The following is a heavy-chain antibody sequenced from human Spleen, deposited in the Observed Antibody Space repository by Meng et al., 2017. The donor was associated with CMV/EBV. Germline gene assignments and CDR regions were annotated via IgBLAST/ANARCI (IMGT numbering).Heavy chain of an antibody. D-gene: IGHD6-13*01. CDR2: INHSGST. V-gene: IGHV4-34*02. Sequence: GQVRRWGDGLWNLPATPSLSCAVYGGSFSGYYGIWIRQPPGKGLEWIGEINHSGSTNYNPSLKSRVTISVDTSKNQFSLKLSSVTAADTAVYYCASIAAAGTAIVYWGQGTLVTVSS. J-gene: IGHJ4*02. CDR1: GGSFSGYY. CDR3: ASIAAAGTAIVY.